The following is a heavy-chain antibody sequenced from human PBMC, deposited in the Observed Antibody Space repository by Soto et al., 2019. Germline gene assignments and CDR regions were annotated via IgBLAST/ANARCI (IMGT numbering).Heavy chain of an antibody. Sequence: SVKVSCKASGGTFSSYAISWVRQAPGQGLEWMGGIIPIFGTANYAQKFQGRVTITADESTSTAYMELSSLRSEDTAVYYCTYYYDSSGYFDAFDISGQGTMVTVSS. D-gene: IGHD3-22*01. CDR3: TYYYDSSGYFDAFDI. V-gene: IGHV1-69*13. CDR1: GGTFSSYA. J-gene: IGHJ3*02. CDR2: IIPIFGTA.